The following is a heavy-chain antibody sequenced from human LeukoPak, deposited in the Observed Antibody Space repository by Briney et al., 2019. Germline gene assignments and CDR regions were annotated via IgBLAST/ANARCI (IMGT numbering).Heavy chain of an antibody. J-gene: IGHJ4*02. CDR3: ARESITIFGVVTPPDY. CDR1: GGSISSGDYY. D-gene: IGHD3-3*01. V-gene: IGHV4-30-2*01. Sequence: SQTLSLTCTVSGGSISSGDYYCSWIRQPPGKGLEWIGYIYHSGSTYYNPSLKSRVTISVDRSKNQFSLKLSSVTAADTAVYYCARESITIFGVVTPPDYWGQGTLVTVSP. CDR2: IYHSGST.